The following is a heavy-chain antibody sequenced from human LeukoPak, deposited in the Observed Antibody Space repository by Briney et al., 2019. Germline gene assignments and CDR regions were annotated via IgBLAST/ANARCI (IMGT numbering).Heavy chain of an antibody. D-gene: IGHD3-22*01. CDR1: GGSISSGDYS. CDR2: INHSGST. CDR3: ARKRRYYYDSSGTYYFDY. V-gene: IGHV4-39*07. Sequence: SETLSLTCTVSGGSISSGDYSWSWIRQPPGKGLEWIGEINHSGSTNYNPSLKSRVTISVDTSKNQFSLKLSSVTAADTAVYYCARKRRYYYDSSGTYYFDYWGQGTLVTVSS. J-gene: IGHJ4*02.